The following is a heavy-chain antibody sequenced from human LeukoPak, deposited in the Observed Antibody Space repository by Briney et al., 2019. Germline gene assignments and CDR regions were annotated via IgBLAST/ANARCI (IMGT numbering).Heavy chain of an antibody. J-gene: IGHJ4*02. CDR2: ISQNGDS. V-gene: IGHV4-34*01. D-gene: IGHD5-12*01. Sequence: SETLSLACGVSGGSLSFYYWSWIRQSPGKGLEWIAEISQNGDSNYNMSLKSRVTISLDKSKNQVSLKLSSVTAADTAVYYCANFPAAGWLRSNYFDYWGQGTLVTVSS. CDR3: ANFPAAGWLRSNYFDY. CDR1: GGSLSFYY.